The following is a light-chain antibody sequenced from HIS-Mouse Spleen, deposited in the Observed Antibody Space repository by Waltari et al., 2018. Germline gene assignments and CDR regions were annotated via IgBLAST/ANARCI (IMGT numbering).Light chain of an antibody. CDR3: QQYYSTPYT. J-gene: IGKJ2*01. V-gene: IGKV4-1*01. CDR1: QSVLYSSNNKNY. Sequence: DIVMTQSPDSLAVSLGERATINCKSSQSVLYSSNNKNYLAWYQQKPGQPPKLLIYWASTRESGVPDRLSGSGYGTEFTLTISSLQAEDVAVYYCQQYYSTPYTFGQGTKLEIK. CDR2: WAS.